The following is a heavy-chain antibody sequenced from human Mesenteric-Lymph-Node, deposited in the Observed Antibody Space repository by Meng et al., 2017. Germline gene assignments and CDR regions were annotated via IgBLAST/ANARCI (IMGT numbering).Heavy chain of an antibody. CDR1: GFTFSNYW. CDR3: AKDGSGSSLDY. V-gene: IGHV3-7*03. D-gene: IGHD1-26*01. Sequence: GESLKISCAASGFTFSNYWMTWVRQAPGKGLEWVATIKEDGSQKYSVDSVEGRFTISRDNAKNSLYLQMNSLRAEDTAIYYCAKDGSGSSLDYWGQGTLVTVSS. J-gene: IGHJ4*02. CDR2: IKEDGSQK.